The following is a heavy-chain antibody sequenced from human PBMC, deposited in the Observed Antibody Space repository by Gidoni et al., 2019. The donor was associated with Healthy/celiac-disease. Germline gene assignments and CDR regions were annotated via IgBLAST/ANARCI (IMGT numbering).Heavy chain of an antibody. Sequence: QVQLQESGPGLVKPSETLSLTCTVPGGSISSYYWSWIRQPPGKGLEWIGYIYYSGSTNYNPSLKSRVTISVDTSKNQFSLKLSSVTAADTAVYYCARGRTSIAASWGQGTLVTVSS. CDR1: GGSISSYY. D-gene: IGHD6-6*01. CDR2: IYYSGST. J-gene: IGHJ4*02. CDR3: ARGRTSIAAS. V-gene: IGHV4-59*01.